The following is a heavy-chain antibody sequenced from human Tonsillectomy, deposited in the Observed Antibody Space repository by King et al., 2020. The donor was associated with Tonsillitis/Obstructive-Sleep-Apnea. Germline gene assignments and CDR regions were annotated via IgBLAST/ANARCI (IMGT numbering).Heavy chain of an antibody. V-gene: IGHV3-23*04. J-gene: IGHJ4*02. D-gene: IGHD3-3*01. CDR2: ISESASST. CDR1: GFTFSSYT. Sequence: VQLVESGGGLVQPGGSLRLSCAASGFTFSSYTMSWVRQAPGEGLEWVSAISESASSTHYADSVKGRFTISRDNSRNTLFLQMNSLRAADTAVYYCAKDGWSHWGQGTLVTVSS. CDR3: AKDGWSH.